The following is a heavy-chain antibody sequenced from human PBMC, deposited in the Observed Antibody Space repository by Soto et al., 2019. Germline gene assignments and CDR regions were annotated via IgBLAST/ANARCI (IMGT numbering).Heavy chain of an antibody. J-gene: IGHJ5*02. V-gene: IGHV4-59*01. CDR2: IYYSGST. CDR3: ARYGSGSYELGFDP. D-gene: IGHD3-10*01. CDR1: GGSISSYY. Sequence: PSETLSLTCTVSGGSISSYYWSWIRQPPGKGLEWIGYIYYSGSTNYNPSLKSRVTISVDTSKNQFSLKLSSVTAADTAVYYCARYGSGSYELGFDPWGQGTLVTVSS.